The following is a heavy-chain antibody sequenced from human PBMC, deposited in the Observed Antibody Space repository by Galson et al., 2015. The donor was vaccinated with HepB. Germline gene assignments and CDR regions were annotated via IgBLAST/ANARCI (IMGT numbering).Heavy chain of an antibody. Sequence: LSLTCTVSGGSISSYYWSWIRQPPGKGLEWIGYIYYSGSTNYNPSLKSRVTISVDTSKNQFSLKLSSVTAADTAVYYCGYSSRHHYYYYGMDVWGQGTTVTVSS. J-gene: IGHJ6*02. D-gene: IGHD6-13*01. CDR2: IYYSGST. V-gene: IGHV4-59*01. CDR1: GGSISSYY. CDR3: GYSSRHHYYYYGMDV.